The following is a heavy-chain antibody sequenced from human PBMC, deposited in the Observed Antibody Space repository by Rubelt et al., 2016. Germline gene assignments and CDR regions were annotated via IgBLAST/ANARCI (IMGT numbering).Heavy chain of an antibody. J-gene: IGHJ4*02. CDR3: ARVTNVGVRVIDY. Sequence: QVQLVQSGAEVKKPGASVKVSCKASGYTFTTYAMHWVRQAPGQGLEWMRWINGGNGNTKYSQKFQGRVTITRETSGTKANRGLGSLRFEETAGYFCARVTNVGVRVIDYWGQGTLVAVSS. CDR2: INGGNGNT. CDR1: GYTFTTYA. D-gene: IGHD3-10*01. V-gene: IGHV1-3*01.